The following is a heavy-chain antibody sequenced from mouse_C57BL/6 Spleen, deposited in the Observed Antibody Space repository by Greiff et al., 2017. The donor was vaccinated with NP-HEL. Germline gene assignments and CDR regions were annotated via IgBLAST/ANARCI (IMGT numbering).Heavy chain of an antibody. D-gene: IGHD2-1*01. CDR2: INYDGSST. Sequence: EVKVVESEGGLVQPGSSMKLSCTASGFTFSDYYMAWVRQVPEKGLEWVANINYDGSSTYYLDSLKSRFIISRDNAKNILYLQMSSLKSEDTATYYCARAVYYDYDAMDYWGQGTSVTVSS. V-gene: IGHV5-16*01. CDR1: GFTFSDYY. J-gene: IGHJ4*01. CDR3: ARAVYYDYDAMDY.